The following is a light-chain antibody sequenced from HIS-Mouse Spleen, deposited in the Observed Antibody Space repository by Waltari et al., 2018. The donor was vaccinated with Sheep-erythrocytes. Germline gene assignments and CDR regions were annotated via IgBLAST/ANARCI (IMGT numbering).Light chain of an antibody. J-gene: IGLJ3*02. CDR3: AAWDDSLSGRV. CDR2: RNN. CDR1: SSNIGSNY. V-gene: IGLV1-47*01. Sequence: QSVLTQPPSASGTPGQRVTISCSGSSSNIGSNYVYWYQQLPGTAPKLLIYRNNRPPSGVPDRVSGSTSGTSASLAISGLRSEDEADYYCAAWDDSLSGRVFGGGTKLTVL.